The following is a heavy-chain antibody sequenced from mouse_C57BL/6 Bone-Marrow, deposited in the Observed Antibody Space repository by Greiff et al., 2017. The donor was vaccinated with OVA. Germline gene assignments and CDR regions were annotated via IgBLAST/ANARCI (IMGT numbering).Heavy chain of an antibody. D-gene: IGHD2-3*01. J-gene: IGHJ3*01. CDR2: INSDGGST. V-gene: IGHV5-2*01. CDR3: ARLYDGFVFAY. CDR1: EYEFPSHD. Sequence: EVKLVESGGGLVQPGESLKLSCESNEYEFPSHDMSWVRKTPEKRLELVAAINSDGGSTYYPDTMERRLIISRDNTKKTLYLQRSSLRSEDTALYYCARLYDGFVFAYWGQGTLVTVSA.